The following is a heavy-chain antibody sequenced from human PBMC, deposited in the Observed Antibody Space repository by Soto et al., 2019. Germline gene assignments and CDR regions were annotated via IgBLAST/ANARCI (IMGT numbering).Heavy chain of an antibody. CDR1: GFTFSSYG. CDR2: IWYDGSNK. J-gene: IGHJ6*02. V-gene: IGHV3-33*01. Sequence: QVQLVESGGGVVQPGRSLRLSCAASGFTFSSYGMHWVRQAPGKGLEWVAVIWYDGSNKYYADSVKGRFTISRDNSKNTLYLQMNSLRAEDTAVYYSARRLYSNSHVLDMDVCGQGTTVTVSS. CDR3: ARRLYSNSHVLDMDV. D-gene: IGHD4-4*01.